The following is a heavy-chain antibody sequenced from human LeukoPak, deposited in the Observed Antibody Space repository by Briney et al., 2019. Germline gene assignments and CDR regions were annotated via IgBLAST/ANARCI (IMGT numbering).Heavy chain of an antibody. V-gene: IGHV1-3*01. CDR3: ASGYAYCGGDCYSLPDY. Sequence: GASVKVSCKASGYTFTSYAIHWVRQAPGQRLEWMGWINAGNGNTKYSQKFQGRVTITRDTSASTAYMELSSLRSEDTAVYYCASGYAYCGGDCYSLPDYWGQGTLVTVSS. J-gene: IGHJ4*02. D-gene: IGHD2-21*02. CDR2: INAGNGNT. CDR1: GYTFTSYA.